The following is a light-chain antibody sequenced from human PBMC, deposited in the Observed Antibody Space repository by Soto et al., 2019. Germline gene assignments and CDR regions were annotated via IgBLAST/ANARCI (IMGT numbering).Light chain of an antibody. Sequence: DIQMTQSRSTLSASVGDTVTITCRASQSLSSWLAWYQHKPGKAPKLLISKASSLESGVPSRFSGSGSGTEFTLTISSLQPDDFATYHCQHYSGYSTFGQGTKLEIK. V-gene: IGKV1-5*03. CDR1: QSLSSW. J-gene: IGKJ2*01. CDR2: KAS. CDR3: QHYSGYST.